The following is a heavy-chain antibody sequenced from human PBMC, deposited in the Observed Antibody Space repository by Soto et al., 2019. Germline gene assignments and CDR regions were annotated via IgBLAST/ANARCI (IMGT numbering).Heavy chain of an antibody. V-gene: IGHV3-23*01. Sequence: GRSVRLYCAASGFIFNNYIMTLVRPAPGKGLEWVSGVKGNGGSTHYADSVKGRFTISRDDSKNALYLQMNSLRADDTAVYHCTRGLGSLAAFDVCGPGTRVTV. D-gene: IGHD3-16*01. CDR1: GFIFNNYI. CDR2: VKGNGGST. J-gene: IGHJ3*01. CDR3: TRGLGSLAAFDV.